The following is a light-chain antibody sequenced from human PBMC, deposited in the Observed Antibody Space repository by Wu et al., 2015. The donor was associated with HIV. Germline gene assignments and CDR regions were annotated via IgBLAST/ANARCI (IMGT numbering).Light chain of an antibody. CDR3: QQYYNYET. J-gene: IGKJ1*01. CDR2: RAS. CDR1: DYYYS. Sequence: ASIETESPSLVGQSDYYYSLAWYQQKPGKAPKVLIYRASILQGGVPSRFSGNGAGTDFTLTINNLQPDDFATYYCQQYYNYETYGQGTKVEIK. V-gene: IGKV1-5*03.